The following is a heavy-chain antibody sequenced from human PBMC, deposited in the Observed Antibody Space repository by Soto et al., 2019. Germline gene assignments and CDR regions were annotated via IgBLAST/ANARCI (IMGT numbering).Heavy chain of an antibody. CDR1: GYSFTSYW. J-gene: IGHJ6*02. Sequence: GESLKISCKGSGYSFTSYWIGWVRQMPGKGLEWMGIIYPGDSDTRYSPSFQGQVTISADKSISTAYLQWSSLKASDTAMYYCARLCCGRTAMVTPGMDVWGQGTTVTVSS. V-gene: IGHV5-51*01. D-gene: IGHD5-18*01. CDR3: ARLCCGRTAMVTPGMDV. CDR2: IYPGDSDT.